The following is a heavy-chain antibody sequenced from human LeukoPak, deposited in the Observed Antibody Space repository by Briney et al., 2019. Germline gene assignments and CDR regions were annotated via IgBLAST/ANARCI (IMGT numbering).Heavy chain of an antibody. CDR3: AKDLYKTPLRDGGGAFDI. V-gene: IGHV3-23*01. J-gene: IGHJ3*02. CDR2: ISGSGGST. D-gene: IGHD3-16*01. Sequence: ETLSLTCTVSGYSIRNGYFWGWVRQAPGKGLEWVSAISGSGGSTYYADSVKGRFTISRDNSKNTLYLQMNSLRAEDTAVYYCAKDLYKTPLRDGGGAFDIWGQGTMVTVSS. CDR1: GYSIRNGYF.